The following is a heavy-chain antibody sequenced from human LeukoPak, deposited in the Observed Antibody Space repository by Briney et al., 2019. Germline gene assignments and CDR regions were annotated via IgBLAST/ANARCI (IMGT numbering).Heavy chain of an antibody. CDR2: IYSGGST. J-gene: IGHJ4*02. D-gene: IGHD3-22*01. Sequence: GGSLRLSCAASGFTVSSNYMSWVRQAPGKGLEWVSVIYSGGSTYYADSVKGRFTISRDNSKNTLYHQMNSLRAEDTAVYYCASLPYYYDSSGYDYWGQGTLVTVSS. V-gene: IGHV3-53*01. CDR1: GFTVSSNY. CDR3: ASLPYYYDSSGYDY.